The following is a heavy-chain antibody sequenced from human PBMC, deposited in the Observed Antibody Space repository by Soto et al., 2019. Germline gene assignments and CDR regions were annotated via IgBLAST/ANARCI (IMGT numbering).Heavy chain of an antibody. D-gene: IGHD3-16*02. CDR1: GFTFTSSA. V-gene: IGHV1-58*01. CDR2: IVVGSGNT. J-gene: IGHJ4*02. CDR3: AADWDPSYDYVWGSYPYPGLGY. Sequence: ASVKVSCKASGFTFTSSAVQWVRQARGQRLEWIGWIVVGSGNTNYAQKFQERVTITRDMSTSTAYMGLSSLRSEDTAVYYCAADWDPSYDYVWGSYPYPGLGYWGQGTLVTVSS.